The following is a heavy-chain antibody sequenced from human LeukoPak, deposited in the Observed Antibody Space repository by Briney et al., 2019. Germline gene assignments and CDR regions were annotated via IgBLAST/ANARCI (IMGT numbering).Heavy chain of an antibody. V-gene: IGHV1-3*01. CDR2: INAGNGNT. J-gene: IGHJ3*02. Sequence: ASVKVSCKASGYTFTSYAMHWVRQAPGQRLEWMGWINAGNGNTKYSQKFQGRVTITRDTSASTAYMELSSLRSEDTAVYYCSTVGIVVPVGTDAFDIWGQGTMVTDSA. CDR3: STVGIVVPVGTDAFDI. CDR1: GYTFTSYA. D-gene: IGHD2-15*01.